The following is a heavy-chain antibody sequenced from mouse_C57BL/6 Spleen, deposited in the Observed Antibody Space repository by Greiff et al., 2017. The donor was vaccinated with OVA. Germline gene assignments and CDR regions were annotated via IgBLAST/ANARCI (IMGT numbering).Heavy chain of an antibody. D-gene: IGHD2-3*01. Sequence: EVKVEESGGGLVQPGGSMKLSCAASGFTFSDAWMDWVRQSPEKGLEWVAEIRNKANNHATYYAESVKGRFTISRDDSKSSVYLQMNSLRAEDTGIYYCTSIYDGYYEWFAYWGQGTLVTVSA. CDR3: TSIYDGYYEWFAY. V-gene: IGHV6-6*01. CDR2: IRNKANNHAT. CDR1: GFTFSDAW. J-gene: IGHJ3*01.